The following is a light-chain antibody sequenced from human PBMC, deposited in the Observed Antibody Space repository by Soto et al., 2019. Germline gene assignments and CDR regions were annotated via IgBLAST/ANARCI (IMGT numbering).Light chain of an antibody. CDR1: QSVNNNF. CDR3: QQYGSSPIT. V-gene: IGKV3-20*01. J-gene: IGKJ5*01. CDR2: GAS. Sequence: EIVLTQSPGTLSLSPGERPTLSCRASQSVNNNFLAWYQQKPGQAPRLLIYGASSRVTGIPDSFSGSGSGTDFTLTISRLEPEDFAVYYCQQYGSSPITFGQGPRLEIK.